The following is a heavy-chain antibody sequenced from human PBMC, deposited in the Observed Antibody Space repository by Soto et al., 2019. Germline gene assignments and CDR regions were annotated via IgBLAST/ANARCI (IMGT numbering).Heavy chain of an antibody. J-gene: IGHJ5*02. Sequence: SETLSLTCTVSGDSISSDFYYWSWIRQHPGKGLDWIGYISYSGSTSYNPSLKSRVTISVDTSKNQFSLKLSSVTAADTAVYYCARNDYRDWFDPWGQGTLVTVSS. V-gene: IGHV4-31*03. D-gene: IGHD4-17*01. CDR1: GDSISSDFYY. CDR3: ARNDYRDWFDP. CDR2: ISYSGST.